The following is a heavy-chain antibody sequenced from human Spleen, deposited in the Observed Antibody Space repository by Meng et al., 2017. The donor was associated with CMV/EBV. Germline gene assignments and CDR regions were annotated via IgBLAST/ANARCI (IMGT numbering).Heavy chain of an antibody. J-gene: IGHJ5*02. D-gene: IGHD6-13*01. CDR1: GGSISSYY. CDR2: IYYSGST. CDR3: ARGGSSSWYSIWFDP. V-gene: IGHV4-59*01. Sequence: GSLRLSCTVSGGSISSYYWSWIRQPPGKGLEWIGYIYYSGSTNYNPSLKSRVTISVDTSKNQFSLKLSSVTAADTAVYYCARGGSSSWYSIWFDPWGQGTLVTVSS.